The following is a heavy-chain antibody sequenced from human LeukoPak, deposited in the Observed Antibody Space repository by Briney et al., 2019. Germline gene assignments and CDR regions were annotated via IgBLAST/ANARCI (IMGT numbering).Heavy chain of an antibody. CDR1: GYTFIAYY. CDR3: ARTSSSWYLFYYYYYMDV. CDR2: INPKSGGT. D-gene: IGHD6-13*01. J-gene: IGHJ6*03. V-gene: IGHV1-2*02. Sequence: ASVKVSCKASGYTFIAYYIHWVRQAPGQGLEWMGWINPKSGGTNHAQKFQGRVTMTRDTSISTAYMELSRLRSDDTAVYYCARTSSSWYLFYYYYYMDVWGKGTTVTVSS.